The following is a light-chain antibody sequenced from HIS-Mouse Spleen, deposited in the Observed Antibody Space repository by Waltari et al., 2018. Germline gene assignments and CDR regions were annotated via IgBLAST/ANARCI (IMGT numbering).Light chain of an antibody. V-gene: IGLV3-25*03. Sequence: SYELTHPPSVSVSPGQTARITCSGDALPKQYAYWYQQKPGQAPVWGIYEDRARPSGNPGRFCGSSSGTAVTLTIRGVQAEDEADYYGQSADSSGTGWVFGRGTKLTVL. J-gene: IGLJ3*02. CDR2: EDR. CDR1: ALPKQY. CDR3: QSADSSGTGWV.